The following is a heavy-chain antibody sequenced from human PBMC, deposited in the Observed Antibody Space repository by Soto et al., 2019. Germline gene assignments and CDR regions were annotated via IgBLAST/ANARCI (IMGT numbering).Heavy chain of an antibody. D-gene: IGHD3-3*01. CDR2: ISGSGGST. J-gene: IGHJ5*02. V-gene: IGHV3-23*01. CDR3: AKGQSTYYDFWSRYYDWFDP. Sequence: GGALRLSCAASGFTFSNSAMSWVRQAPGKGLEWISTISGSGGSTYYADSVKGRFTISRDNSKNTLYLQMNSLRAEDTAVYYCAKGQSTYYDFWSRYYDWFDPWGQGTLVTVSS. CDR1: GFTFSNSA.